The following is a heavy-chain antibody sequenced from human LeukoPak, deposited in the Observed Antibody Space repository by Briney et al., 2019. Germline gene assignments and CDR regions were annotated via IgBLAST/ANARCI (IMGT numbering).Heavy chain of an antibody. D-gene: IGHD3-22*01. CDR2: IYYTGST. CDR3: ARNLGNYYDSSGYYNQLYYYYMDV. CDR1: GGSISSYF. J-gene: IGHJ6*03. Sequence: SETLCLSCTVSGGSISSYFWSWIRQPPGKGLEWIGYIYYTGSTNYNPSLKNRVTISVDTSKNQFSLRLSSVTPADTAVYYCARNLGNYYDSSGYYNQLYYYYMDVWGKEPRVTVSS. V-gene: IGHV4-59*01.